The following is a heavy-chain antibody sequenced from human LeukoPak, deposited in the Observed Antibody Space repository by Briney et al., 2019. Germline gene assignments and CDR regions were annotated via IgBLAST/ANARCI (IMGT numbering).Heavy chain of an antibody. CDR1: GGSISSYY. V-gene: IGHV4-59*08. D-gene: IGHD3-10*01. J-gene: IGHJ4*02. Sequence: PSETLSLTCTVSGGSISSYYWSWIRQPPGKGLEWIGYIYDSGSTNYNPSLKSRVTISVDTSKNQFSLKLSSVTAADTAVYYCARVGYYYGSGSYYNVFDYWGQGTLVTVSS. CDR3: ARVGYYYGSGSYYNVFDY. CDR2: IYDSGST.